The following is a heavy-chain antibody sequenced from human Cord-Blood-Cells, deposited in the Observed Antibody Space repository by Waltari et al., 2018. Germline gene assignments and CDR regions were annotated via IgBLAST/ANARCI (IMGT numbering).Heavy chain of an antibody. CDR2: ISYDGSNK. CDR1: GFTFRRHG. CDR3: AKDRVNAFDI. V-gene: IGHV3-30*18. J-gene: IGHJ3*02. Sequence: QVQLVEYGGGVVQPGRSLRLSCAAPGFTFRRHGLHRVRQAPGKGLEWVAVISYDGSNKYYADSVKGRFTISRDNSKNTLYLQMNSLRAEDTAVYYCAKDRVNAFDIWGQGTMVTVSS.